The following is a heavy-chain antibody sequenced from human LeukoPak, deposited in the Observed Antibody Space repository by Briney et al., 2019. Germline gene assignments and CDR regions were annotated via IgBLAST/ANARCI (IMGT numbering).Heavy chain of an antibody. J-gene: IGHJ4*02. CDR1: GYSISSGYY. Sequence: NPSETLSLTCTVSGYSISSGYYWGWIRQPPGKGLEWIGSIYYSGSTYYNPSLKSRVTISVDTSKNQFSLKLSSVTAADTAVYYCARASGYSGYDFDYWGQGTLVTVSS. CDR2: IYYSGST. D-gene: IGHD5-12*01. CDR3: ARASGYSGYDFDY. V-gene: IGHV4-38-2*02.